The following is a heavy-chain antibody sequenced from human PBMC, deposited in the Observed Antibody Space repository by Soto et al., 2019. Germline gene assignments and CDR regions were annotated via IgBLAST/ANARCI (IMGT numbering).Heavy chain of an antibody. J-gene: IGHJ4*02. V-gene: IGHV5-51*01. CDR1: GYNFAGYW. CDR2: IYPSDSDT. CDR3: AIYHLELFRFDY. Sequence: PGESLKTSCKGSGYNFAGYWIAWVRQMPGKGLELMGIIYPSDSDTRYRPSFQGQVTISADKSISSAYLQWSSLRASDTAMYFCAIYHLELFRFDYWGQGTLVTVSS. D-gene: IGHD2-2*01.